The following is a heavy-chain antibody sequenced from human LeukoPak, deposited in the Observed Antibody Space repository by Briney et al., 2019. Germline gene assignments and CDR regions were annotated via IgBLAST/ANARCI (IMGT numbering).Heavy chain of an antibody. D-gene: IGHD2-21*01. CDR1: GVSMSTYQ. J-gene: IGHJ4*02. V-gene: IGHV4-4*09. CDR3: ATSNDAKIAPFDH. Sequence: PSETLSLTCTVSGVSMSTYQLSWVRQSPEKGLEWIGCINTKGETSYNPSLKSRVTTSVDTSKSQFSLRLTSVTAADTAVYYCATSNDAKIAPFDHWGQGAPVTVSS. CDR2: INTKGET.